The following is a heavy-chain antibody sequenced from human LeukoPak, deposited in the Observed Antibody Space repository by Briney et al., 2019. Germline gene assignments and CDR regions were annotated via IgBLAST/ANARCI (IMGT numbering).Heavy chain of an antibody. CDR1: GYRFTNYW. CDR2: IYPSNSDT. V-gene: IGHV5-51*01. CDR3: ARKIPSGPIDY. J-gene: IGHJ4*02. Sequence: GESLKISCKGSGYRFTNYWIGWVRQKPGYGLEWMGLIYPSNSDTKYTPSFRGQVTISADQSISTAYLQWDSLKASDTAMYYCARKIPSGPIDYWGQGTLVTVSS. D-gene: IGHD2-2*01.